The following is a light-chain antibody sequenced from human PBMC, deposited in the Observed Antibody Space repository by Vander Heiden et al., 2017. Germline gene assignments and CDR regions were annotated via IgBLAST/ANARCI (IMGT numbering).Light chain of an antibody. Sequence: EIVLTQSPATLSLSPGERATLSCRASQSISSYLAWYQQKPGQAPRLLIYDASNRAPGIPARFSGSGSGTDFTLTISSLEPEDFAVYYCQQRVNWPPLTFGGGTKVEIK. V-gene: IGKV3-11*01. CDR2: DAS. CDR1: QSISSY. J-gene: IGKJ4*01. CDR3: QQRVNWPPLT.